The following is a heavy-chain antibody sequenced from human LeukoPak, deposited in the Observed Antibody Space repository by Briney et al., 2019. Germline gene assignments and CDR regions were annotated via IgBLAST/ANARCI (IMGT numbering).Heavy chain of an antibody. CDR1: GFPFSSYS. V-gene: IGHV3-48*01. J-gene: IGHJ4*02. D-gene: IGHD3-22*01. Sequence: GGSLRLSCAASGFPFSSYSMNWVRQAPGEGLEWVSYISSSRTTSYADSVKGRFTISRDNAKNSLYLQMNSLRAEDTAVYYCARDLAVLGYFHFDYWGQGTLVTVSS. CDR3: ARDLAVLGYFHFDY. CDR2: ISSSRTT.